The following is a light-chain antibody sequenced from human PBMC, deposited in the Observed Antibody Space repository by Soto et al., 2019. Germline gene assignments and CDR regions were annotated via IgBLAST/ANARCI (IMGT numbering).Light chain of an antibody. J-gene: IGKJ2*01. Sequence: EMAMTQSPASLSVSPGDGATLSCRASQSVASNVAWYQQKPGQGPRLLIHGASTRAVGVPARFSGSGSGTDFTLTISSLQSEDSAVYYCQQYHNWPPQYTFGQGTKLQIK. V-gene: IGKV3-15*01. CDR2: GAS. CDR3: QQYHNWPPQYT. CDR1: QSVASN.